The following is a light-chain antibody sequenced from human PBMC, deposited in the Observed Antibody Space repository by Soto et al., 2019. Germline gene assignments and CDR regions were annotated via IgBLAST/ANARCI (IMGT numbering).Light chain of an antibody. Sequence: DIQMTQSPSSLSASVGDRVTITCRASQSIATYLNWYQQKPGKAPVLLIYTASNLKSGVPSRFSGSGSGTDFTLNISGLQPEDFAVYFCQQYTGPPTTFGQGTRLEIK. V-gene: IGKV1-39*01. CDR1: QSIATY. J-gene: IGKJ5*01. CDR2: TAS. CDR3: QQYTGPPTT.